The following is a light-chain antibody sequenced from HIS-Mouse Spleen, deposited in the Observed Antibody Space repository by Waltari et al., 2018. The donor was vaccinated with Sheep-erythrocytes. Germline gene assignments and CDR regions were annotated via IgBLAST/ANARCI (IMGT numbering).Light chain of an antibody. Sequence: QAVLTQPSSLSASPGPSASLTCTLRSGITAGTYSIYWSKHKPGSPPQYLLRYKSDSDKQQGSGVPSRFSGSKDASANAGILLISGLQSEDEADYYCMIWHSSAWVFGGGTKLTVL. J-gene: IGLJ3*02. CDR1: SGITAGTYS. CDR2: YKSDSDK. CDR3: MIWHSSAWV. V-gene: IGLV5-45*03.